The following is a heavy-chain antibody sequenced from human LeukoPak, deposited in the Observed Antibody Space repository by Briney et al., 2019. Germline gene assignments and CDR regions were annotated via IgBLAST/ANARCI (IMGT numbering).Heavy chain of an antibody. Sequence: SGTLSLTCAVSGGSISSSNWWSWVRQPPGKGLEWIGEIYHSGSTNNNPSLKRPVTMSVDKSKNQFSLKMSSVTAADTAVYYCARGEGYTSSWYQPHFDYWGQGTLVTVSS. CDR1: GGSISSSNW. J-gene: IGHJ4*02. CDR3: ARGEGYTSSWYQPHFDY. D-gene: IGHD6-13*01. CDR2: IYHSGST. V-gene: IGHV4-4*02.